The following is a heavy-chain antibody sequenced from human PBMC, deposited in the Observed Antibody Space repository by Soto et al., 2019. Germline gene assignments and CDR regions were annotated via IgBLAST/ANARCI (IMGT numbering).Heavy chain of an antibody. CDR2: ISAYNGNK. CDR3: ARERYFYDDSGSTNWFDP. V-gene: IGHV1-18*01. D-gene: IGHD3-22*01. Sequence: AAVKVSCKASGCSFSIYAISLVRHSPGQGLEWVAWISAYNGNKNYAQKLQGRVTMTTDTSTSTAYMELRGLRSDDTAVYYFARERYFYDDSGSTNWFDPWGQGTMVTVSS. CDR1: GCSFSIYA. J-gene: IGHJ5*02.